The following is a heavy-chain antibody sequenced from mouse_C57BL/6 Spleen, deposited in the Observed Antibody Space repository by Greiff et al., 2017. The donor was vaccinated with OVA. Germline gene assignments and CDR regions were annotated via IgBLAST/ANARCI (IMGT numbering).Heavy chain of an antibody. CDR1: GYAFTNYL. Sequence: QVQLKQSGAELVRPGTSVKVSCKASGYAFTNYLIEWVKQRPGQGLEWIGVINPGSGGTKYNEKFKGKATLTADKSSSTAYMQLSSLTSEDSAVYFCARAEEDWEGWFADWGQGTLVTVSA. D-gene: IGHD4-1*01. CDR2: INPGSGGT. CDR3: ARAEEDWEGWFAD. V-gene: IGHV1-54*01. J-gene: IGHJ3*01.